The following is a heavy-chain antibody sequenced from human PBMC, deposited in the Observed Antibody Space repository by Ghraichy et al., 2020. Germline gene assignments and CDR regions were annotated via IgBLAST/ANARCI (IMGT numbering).Heavy chain of an antibody. CDR2: IRNKANSYTT. Sequence: GESLRLSCAASGFTFSDHYMDWVRQAPGKGLEWVGRIRNKANSYTTEYAASVKGRFTISRDDSKNSLYLEMKSLKTEDTAVYYCAREATVTIHYFDYWGQGTLVTVSS. CDR3: AREATVTIHYFDY. J-gene: IGHJ4*02. D-gene: IGHD4-17*01. V-gene: IGHV3-72*01. CDR1: GFTFSDHY.